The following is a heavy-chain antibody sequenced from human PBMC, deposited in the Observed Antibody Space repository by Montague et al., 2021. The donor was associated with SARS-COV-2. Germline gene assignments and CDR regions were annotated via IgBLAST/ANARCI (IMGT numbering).Heavy chain of an antibody. CDR2: IFWDDDK. CDR3: EHQTRFSSGMDV. CDR1: GFSLTTTGVG. D-gene: IGHD3-3*01. J-gene: IGHJ6*02. Sequence: PALVKPTQTLTLTCTFSGFSLTTTGVGVNWIRQPPGKALEWLALIFWDDDKRYGPSLKSRLTITKDTSKNHVVLTMAKMDPADTATYYCEHQTRFSSGMDVWGQGSTVTVSS. V-gene: IGHV2-5*05.